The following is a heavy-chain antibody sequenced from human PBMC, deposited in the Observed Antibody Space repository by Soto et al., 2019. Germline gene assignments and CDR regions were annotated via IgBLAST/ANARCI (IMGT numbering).Heavy chain of an antibody. V-gene: IGHV3-21*01. CDR3: AKWTAAGTYGWDYYYGMDV. J-gene: IGHJ6*02. CDR1: GFTFSSYS. D-gene: IGHD6-13*01. Sequence: PGGSLRLSCAASGFTFSSYSMNWVRQAPGKGLEWVSSISSCSSYIYYADSVKGRFTISRDNSKNTLYLQMNSLRAEDTAVYYCAKWTAAGTYGWDYYYGMDVWGQGTTVTVSS. CDR2: ISSCSSYI.